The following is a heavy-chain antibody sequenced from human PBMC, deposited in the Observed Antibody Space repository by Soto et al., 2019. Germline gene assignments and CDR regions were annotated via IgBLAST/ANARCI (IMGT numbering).Heavy chain of an antibody. Sequence: GASVKVSCKVSGYTLTELSMHWVRKAPGKGLEWMGGFDPEDGETIYAQKFQGRVTMTEDTSTDTAYMELSSLRSEDTAVYYCATTIFGVVIVSHFDYWGQGTLVTVSS. CDR1: GYTLTELS. J-gene: IGHJ4*02. V-gene: IGHV1-24*01. D-gene: IGHD3-3*01. CDR3: ATTIFGVVIVSHFDY. CDR2: FDPEDGET.